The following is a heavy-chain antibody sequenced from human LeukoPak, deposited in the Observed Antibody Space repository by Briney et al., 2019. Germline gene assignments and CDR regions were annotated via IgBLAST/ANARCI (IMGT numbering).Heavy chain of an antibody. CDR1: GFTFSSST. V-gene: IGHV3-23*01. D-gene: IGHD3-10*01. Sequence: GGSLRLSCAASGFTFSSSTMSWVRQAPGKGLEWVSTISGSGDRTYYADSVEGRFTISRDNSKNTLFLHMNSLRAEDTAVYSCAKGYYGSGSYGWFDYWGQGTLVTVSS. CDR2: ISGSGDRT. CDR3: AKGYYGSGSYGWFDY. J-gene: IGHJ4*02.